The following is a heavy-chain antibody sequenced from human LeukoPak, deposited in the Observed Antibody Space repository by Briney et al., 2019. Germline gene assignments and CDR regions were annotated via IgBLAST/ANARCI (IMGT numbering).Heavy chain of an antibody. Sequence: APVKVSCKASRYTFTRYYIHSVRQAPGQGLEWMGWINPNTGGTNYAQKFQGWVTMTRDTSIITAYMELSRLRSDDTAVYYCAREDGWCGELPGGGMDVWGKGTTVTVSS. CDR2: INPNTGGT. CDR3: AREDGWCGELPGGGMDV. J-gene: IGHJ6*04. D-gene: IGHD3-10*01. CDR1: RYTFTRYY. V-gene: IGHV1-2*04.